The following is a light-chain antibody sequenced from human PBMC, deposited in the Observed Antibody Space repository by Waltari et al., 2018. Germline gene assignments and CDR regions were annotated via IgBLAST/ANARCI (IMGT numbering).Light chain of an antibody. V-gene: IGLV3-1*01. Sequence: SSDLTQPPSVSVSPGQTATIPCSGDKLGDKYVSWYHQKPGQSPVLVMYEDNKRPSGIPERFSGSNSGNTATLTISGTQAMDEADYYCQAWDSSPVVFGGGTKLTVL. J-gene: IGLJ2*01. CDR3: QAWDSSPVV. CDR1: KLGDKY. CDR2: EDN.